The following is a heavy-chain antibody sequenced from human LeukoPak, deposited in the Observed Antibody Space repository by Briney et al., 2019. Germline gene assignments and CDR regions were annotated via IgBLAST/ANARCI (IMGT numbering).Heavy chain of an antibody. CDR1: GGSFSGYY. D-gene: IGHD4-4*01. CDR2: IYYSGST. J-gene: IGHJ5*02. V-gene: IGHV4-59*01. Sequence: SSETLSLTCAVYGGSFSGYYWSWIRQPPGKGLEWIGYIYYSGSTNYNPSLKSRVTISVDTSKNQFSLKLSSVTAADTAVYYCASSPLEDYKIGNWFDPWGQGTLVTVSS. CDR3: ASSPLEDYKIGNWFDP.